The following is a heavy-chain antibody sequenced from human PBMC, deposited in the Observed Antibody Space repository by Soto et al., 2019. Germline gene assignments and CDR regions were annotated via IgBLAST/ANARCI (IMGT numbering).Heavy chain of an antibody. CDR2: IYYSGST. D-gene: IGHD5-12*01. V-gene: IGHV4-30-4*01. CDR3: ARDRRYSGYDRSPGGFDY. J-gene: IGHJ4*02. Sequence: QVQLQESGPGLVKPSQTLSLTCTVSGGSISSGDYYWSWIRQPPGKGLEWIGYIYYSGSTYYNPSLKRRVTISVDTSKNQFSLKRSAVTAADAAVYYCARDRRYSGYDRSPGGFDYWGQGTLVTVSS. CDR1: GGSISSGDYY.